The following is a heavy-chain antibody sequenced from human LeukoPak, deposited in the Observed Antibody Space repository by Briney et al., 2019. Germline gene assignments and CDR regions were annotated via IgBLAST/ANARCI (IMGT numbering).Heavy chain of an antibody. CDR1: GFTFSSYA. Sequence: GGSLRLSCAASGFTFSSYAMSWVRQAPGKGLEWVSAISGSGSSTYYADSVKGRFTISRDNSKDTLYLQMNSLRAEDTAVYSCAKGSHGYSSSSADYWGQGTLVTVSS. CDR3: AKGSHGYSSSSADY. D-gene: IGHD6-6*01. V-gene: IGHV3-23*01. J-gene: IGHJ4*02. CDR2: ISGSGSST.